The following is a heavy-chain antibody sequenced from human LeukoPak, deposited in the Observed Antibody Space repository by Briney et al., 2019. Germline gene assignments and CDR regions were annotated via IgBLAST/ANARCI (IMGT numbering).Heavy chain of an antibody. V-gene: IGHV3-15*01. CDR1: GFTFSNAW. Sequence: GGSLRLSCAASGFTFSNAWMSWVRQAPGKGLEWVGRIKSKVDGGTPDYAAPVKGRFTISRDDPKNTLYLQVNSLNIEDTAVYFCTTERGYSSSWYSYWGQGSLVTVSS. CDR2: IKSKVDGGTP. J-gene: IGHJ4*02. D-gene: IGHD6-13*01. CDR3: TTERGYSSSWYSY.